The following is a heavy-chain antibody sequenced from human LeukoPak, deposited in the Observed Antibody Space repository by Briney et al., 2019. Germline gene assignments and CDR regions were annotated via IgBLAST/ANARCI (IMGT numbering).Heavy chain of an antibody. CDR3: ARRASSSWYYDY. CDR1: GGSISSYY. CDR2: IYTSGST. Sequence: KPSETLSLTCTVSGGSISSYYWSWIRQPAGKGLEWIGRIYTSGSTTYNPSLKGRVTMSVDTSKNQFSLQLSSVTAADTAVYYCARRASSSWYYDYWGQGTLVTVSS. J-gene: IGHJ4*02. D-gene: IGHD6-13*01. V-gene: IGHV4-4*07.